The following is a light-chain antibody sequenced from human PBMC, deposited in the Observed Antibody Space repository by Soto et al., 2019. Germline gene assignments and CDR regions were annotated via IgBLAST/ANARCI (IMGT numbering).Light chain of an antibody. CDR2: DAS. J-gene: IGKJ1*01. CDR3: QQRYNWPLWT. CDR1: QSVSSY. V-gene: IGKV3-11*01. Sequence: EILLTQSPATLSLSPGERATLSCRASQSVSSYLAWYQQKPGQAPRLLIYDASNRATGIPARFSGSWSGTDFTLTISILEPEDFAVYYCQQRYNWPLWTFGQGTKVEIK.